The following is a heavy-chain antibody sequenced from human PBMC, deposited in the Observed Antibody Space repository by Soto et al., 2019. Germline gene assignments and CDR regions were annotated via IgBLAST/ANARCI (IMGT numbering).Heavy chain of an antibody. V-gene: IGHV3-7*03. J-gene: IGHJ4*02. D-gene: IGHD3-3*01. Sequence: GGSLRLSCAASGFTFSSYAMSWVRQAPGKGLEWVANIKEDGSEKYYVDSVKGRFTISRDNAKNSLCLQMNSLRAEDTAVYYCARAPDFGVVPDYWGQGTLVTVSS. CDR1: GFTFSSYA. CDR3: ARAPDFGVVPDY. CDR2: IKEDGSEK.